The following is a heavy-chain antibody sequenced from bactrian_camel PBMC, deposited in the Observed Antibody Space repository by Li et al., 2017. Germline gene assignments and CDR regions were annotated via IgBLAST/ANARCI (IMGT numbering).Heavy chain of an antibody. D-gene: IGHD2*01. J-gene: IGHJ4*01. CDR1: GYRDSANYC. V-gene: IGHV3S53*01. Sequence: VQLVESGGGSVQSGGSLRLSCASSGYRDSANYCLGWFRQAPGKEREGVAWLSRDGDTTYADSVKGRFTIAGDNAKNILYLQMTSLKPEDTAMYYCAAGSSSWCLGTITFTYWGQGTQVTV. CDR2: LSRDGDT. CDR3: AAGSSSWCLGTITFTY.